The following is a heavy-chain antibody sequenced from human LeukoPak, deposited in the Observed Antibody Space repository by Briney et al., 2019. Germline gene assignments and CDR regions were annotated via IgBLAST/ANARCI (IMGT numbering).Heavy chain of an antibody. CDR3: ARGGYYGSGNDFRFDP. Sequence: SETLSLTCTVSGGSISTYYWSWIRQPPGKGLECIGYIRYSGSTNYNPSLKSRVTMSVDTSKNQFSLKLSSVTAADTAVHYCARGGYYGSGNDFRFDPWGQGTLVTVSS. CDR2: IRYSGST. CDR1: GGSISTYY. J-gene: IGHJ5*02. D-gene: IGHD3-10*01. V-gene: IGHV4-59*01.